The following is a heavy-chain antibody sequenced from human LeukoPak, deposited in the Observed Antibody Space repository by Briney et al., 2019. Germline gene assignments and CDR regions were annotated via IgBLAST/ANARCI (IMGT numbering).Heavy chain of an antibody. Sequence: GASVAVSCKASGYTFTSYDINWVRQAAGQGLEWMGWMNPNSGNTAYAQKFQGRVTITRNTSISTAYMELSSLRSEDTAVYYCARVDYQYYFDYWGQGTLVTVSS. J-gene: IGHJ4*02. CDR1: GYTFTSYD. CDR3: ARVDYQYYFDY. D-gene: IGHD3-10*01. CDR2: MNPNSGNT. V-gene: IGHV1-8*03.